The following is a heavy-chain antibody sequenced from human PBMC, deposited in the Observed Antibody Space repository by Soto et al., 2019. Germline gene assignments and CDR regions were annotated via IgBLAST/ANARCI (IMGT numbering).Heavy chain of an antibody. CDR1: GFTFSSYA. Sequence: HPGGSLRLSCAASGFTFSSYAMHWVRQAPGKGLEWVAVISYDGSNKYYADSVKGRFTISRDNSKNTLYLQMNSLRAEDTAVYYCARDGREGGGNSVYYYYGMDVWGQGTTVTVSS. CDR2: ISYDGSNK. V-gene: IGHV3-30-3*01. D-gene: IGHD2-21*02. CDR3: ARDGREGGGNSVYYYYGMDV. J-gene: IGHJ6*02.